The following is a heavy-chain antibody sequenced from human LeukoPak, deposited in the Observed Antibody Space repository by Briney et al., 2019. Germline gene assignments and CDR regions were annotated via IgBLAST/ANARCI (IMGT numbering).Heavy chain of an antibody. D-gene: IGHD1-26*01. CDR1: GFTFSSYG. CDR3: AKLGDYYYYYYMDV. J-gene: IGHJ6*03. Sequence: GGSLRLSCAASGFTFSSYGMSWVRQAPGKGLEWVSAISGSGGSTYYADSVKGRFTISRDNSKNTLYLQMNSLRAEDTAVYYCAKLGDYYYYYYMDVWGKGTTVTISS. V-gene: IGHV3-23*01. CDR2: ISGSGGST.